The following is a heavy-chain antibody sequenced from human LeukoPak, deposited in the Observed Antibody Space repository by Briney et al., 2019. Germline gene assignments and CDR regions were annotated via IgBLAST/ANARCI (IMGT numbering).Heavy chain of an antibody. CDR1: GGSMSSSSYY. CDR2: IYYSGAN. CDR3: VRVRGYWLVRGYLDY. D-gene: IGHD6-19*01. V-gene: IGHV4-39*02. J-gene: IGHJ4*02. Sequence: SETLSLTCTGSGGSMSSSSYYWGWIRQSPGKGLEWIGSIYYSGANHYNPSLKSRVTMSLDTSKNQFSVKLTSVTATDTAVYYCVRVRGYWLVRGYLDYWGQGTQVTVSS.